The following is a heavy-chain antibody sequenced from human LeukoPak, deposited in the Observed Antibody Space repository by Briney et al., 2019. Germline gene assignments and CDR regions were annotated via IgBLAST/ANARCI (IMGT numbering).Heavy chain of an antibody. CDR3: ARDSSLGIHYYYYMDV. J-gene: IGHJ6*03. V-gene: IGHV1-2*02. CDR1: GYTFTGYY. CDR2: INPNSGGT. D-gene: IGHD3-16*01. Sequence: ASVKVSCKASGYTFTGYYMHWVRQAPGQGLEWMGWINPNSGGTNYAQKFQGRVTMTRDTSISTAYMELSRLRSDDTAVYYCARDSSLGIHYYYYMDVWGKGTTVTVSS.